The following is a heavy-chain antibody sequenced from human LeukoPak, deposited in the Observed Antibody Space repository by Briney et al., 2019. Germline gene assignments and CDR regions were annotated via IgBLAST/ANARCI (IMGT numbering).Heavy chain of an antibody. CDR1: GFTFSSYG. CDR3: ARDRAWNYFDY. V-gene: IGHV3-30*03. J-gene: IGHJ4*02. Sequence: GRSLRLSCAASGFTFSSYGMHWVRQAPGKGLEWVAIISNDGSRKYYAHSVEGRFTISRDNSKNTLYLQMDSLRAEDTAVYYCARDRAWNYFDYWGQGTLATVSS. D-gene: IGHD3-3*01. CDR2: ISNDGSRK.